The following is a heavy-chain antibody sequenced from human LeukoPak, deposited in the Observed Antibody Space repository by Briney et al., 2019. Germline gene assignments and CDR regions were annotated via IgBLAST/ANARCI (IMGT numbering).Heavy chain of an antibody. J-gene: IGHJ3*02. V-gene: IGHV3-30*02. CDR2: IRNDGSDK. D-gene: IGHD2-15*01. Sequence: GGSLRLSCATAGLTFSNHGMHWVRQAPGKGLEWVTFIRNDGSDKYYADSVKGRFTISRDNSKNTLYLQMNTLRAEDTAVYYCGKDKGVVAFDIWGQGTMVTVSS. CDR3: GKDKGVVAFDI. CDR1: GLTFSNHG.